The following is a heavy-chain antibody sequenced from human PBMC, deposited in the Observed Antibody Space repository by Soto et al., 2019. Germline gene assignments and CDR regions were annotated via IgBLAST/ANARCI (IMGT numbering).Heavy chain of an antibody. V-gene: IGHV1-69*01. CDR3: ARGEGDSSGYYYYGMDV. CDR2: IIPIFGTA. J-gene: IGHJ6*02. D-gene: IGHD6-19*01. Sequence: QVQLVQSGAEVKKPGSSVKVSCKASGGTFSSYAISWVRQAPGQGLEWMGGIIPIFGTANYAQKFQGRVTITADESTSTAYMELSSLRSEDTAVYYCARGEGDSSGYYYYGMDVWGQGTTATVSS. CDR1: GGTFSSYA.